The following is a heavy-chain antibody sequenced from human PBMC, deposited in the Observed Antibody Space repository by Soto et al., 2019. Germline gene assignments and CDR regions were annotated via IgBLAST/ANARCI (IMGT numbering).Heavy chain of an antibody. J-gene: IGHJ1*01. CDR2: IKNSGSI. Sequence: SETLSLTCSVYGGSFSGHFWTWIRPIPGKGLDWIGEIKNSGSIAYHPALKGRATMSLDTSRTHFALNLNSAPAAAAAVYYSARGETGPPLQLWGPRTLVTVSS. V-gene: IGHV4-34*01. CDR1: GGSFSGHF. CDR3: ARGETGPPLQL.